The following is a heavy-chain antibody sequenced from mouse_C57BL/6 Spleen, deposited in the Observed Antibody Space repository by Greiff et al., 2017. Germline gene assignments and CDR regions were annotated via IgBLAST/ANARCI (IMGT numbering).Heavy chain of an antibody. J-gene: IGHJ1*03. Sequence: QVQLQQSGPELVKPGASVKISCKASGYAFSSSWMNWVKQRPGKGLEWIGRSYPGDGDTNYNGKFKGKATLTADKSSSTAYMQLSSLTSEDSAVYFCARTYYGSSFYWYFDVWGTGTTVTVSS. CDR3: ARTYYGSSFYWYFDV. CDR1: GYAFSSSW. D-gene: IGHD1-1*01. CDR2: SYPGDGDT. V-gene: IGHV1-82*01.